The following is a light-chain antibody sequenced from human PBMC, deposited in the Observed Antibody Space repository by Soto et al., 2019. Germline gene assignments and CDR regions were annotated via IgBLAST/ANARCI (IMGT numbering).Light chain of an antibody. V-gene: IGKV3-11*01. CDR1: QSVSNY. J-gene: IGKJ3*01. Sequence: EIVLKQSPATLSLSPGERATLSCRASQSVSNYLAWYQQKPGQAPRLLIYDTSNRATGIPARFSGSGSGPDFTLTISSLEPEDFAVYYCQQRSNWPPEITFGPGTKVDIK. CDR3: QQRSNWPPEIT. CDR2: DTS.